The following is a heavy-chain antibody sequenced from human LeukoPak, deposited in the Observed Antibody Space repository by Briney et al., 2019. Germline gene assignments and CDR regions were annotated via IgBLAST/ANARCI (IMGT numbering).Heavy chain of an antibody. CDR1: GGTFSSYA. CDR2: IIPIFGTA. D-gene: IGHD3-10*01. CDR3: ARDGPQLWFGELTHAFDI. Sequence: GASVKVSCKASGGTFSSYAISWVRQAPGQGLEWMGGIIPIFGTANYAQKFQGRVTITADESTSTAYTELSSLRSEDTAVYYCARDGPQLWFGELTHAFDIWGQGTMVTVSS. J-gene: IGHJ3*02. V-gene: IGHV1-69*13.